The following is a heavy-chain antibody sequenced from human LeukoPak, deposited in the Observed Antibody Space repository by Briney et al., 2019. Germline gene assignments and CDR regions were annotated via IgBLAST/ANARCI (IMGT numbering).Heavy chain of an antibody. CDR2: INTDGSTT. CDR3: ARDSGSGSYSGY. CDR1: GFTFSTYW. J-gene: IGHJ4*02. D-gene: IGHD3-10*01. V-gene: IGHV3-74*01. Sequence: GGSLRLSCAASGFTFSTYWMHWVRQAPGKGLVWVSRINTDGSTTGYADSVRGRFTISRDNAKNTLYLQMNSLRDDDTSVYYCARDSGSGSYSGYWGQGTPVTVSS.